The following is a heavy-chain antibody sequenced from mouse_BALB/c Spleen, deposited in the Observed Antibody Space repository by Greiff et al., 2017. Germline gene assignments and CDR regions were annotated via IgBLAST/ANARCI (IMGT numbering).Heavy chain of an antibody. CDR2: ISDGGSYT. J-gene: IGHJ4*01. CDR1: GFTFSDYY. D-gene: IGHD1-1*01. CDR3: ARALLRYAMDY. Sequence: EVQLVESGGGLVKPGGSLKLSCAASGFTFSDYYMYWVRQTPEKRLEWVATISDGGSYTYYPDSVKGRFTISRDNAKNNLYLQMSSLKSEDTAMYYCARALLRYAMDYWGQGTSVTVSS. V-gene: IGHV5-4*02.